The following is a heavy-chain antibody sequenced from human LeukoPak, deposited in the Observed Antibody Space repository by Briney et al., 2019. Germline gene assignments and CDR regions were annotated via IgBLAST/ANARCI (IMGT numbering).Heavy chain of an antibody. CDR1: EFTFSSYW. Sequence: PGGSLRLSCAASEFTFSSYWMNWVRQAPGKGLEWVANIKPDGSEKYYVDSVKGRFTISRDNAKNSLYLQMNSLRAEDTALYYCAKDRESSSWYQGWANYYYYGMDVWGQGTTVTVSS. D-gene: IGHD6-13*01. J-gene: IGHJ6*02. CDR3: AKDRESSSWYQGWANYYYYGMDV. CDR2: IKPDGSEK. V-gene: IGHV3-7*03.